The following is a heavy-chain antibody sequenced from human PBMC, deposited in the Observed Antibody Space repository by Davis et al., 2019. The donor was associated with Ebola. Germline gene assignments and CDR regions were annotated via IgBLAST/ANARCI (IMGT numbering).Heavy chain of an antibody. CDR3: AKDSGGSGWYEFDY. Sequence: GGSLRLSCAASGFTFSSYSMNWVRQAPGKGLEWVSAISGSGGSTYYADSVKGRFTISRDNSKNTLYLQMNSLRAEDTAVYYCAKDSGGSGWYEFDYWGQGTLVTVSS. CDR1: GFTFSSYS. D-gene: IGHD6-19*01. CDR2: ISGSGGST. J-gene: IGHJ4*02. V-gene: IGHV3-23*01.